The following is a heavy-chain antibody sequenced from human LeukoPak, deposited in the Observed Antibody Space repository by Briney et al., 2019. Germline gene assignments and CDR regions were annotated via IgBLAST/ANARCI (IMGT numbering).Heavy chain of an antibody. CDR1: GGTFSSYA. V-gene: IGHV1-69*05. D-gene: IGHD3-10*01. CDR3: ARDSGSYYWYYYMDV. Sequence: ASVKVSCKASGGTFSSYAISWVRQAPGQGLEWMGRISPIFGTANYAQKFQGRVTITTDESTSTAYMELSSLRSEDTAVYYCARDSGSYYWYYYMDVWGKGTTVTVSS. CDR2: ISPIFGTA. J-gene: IGHJ6*03.